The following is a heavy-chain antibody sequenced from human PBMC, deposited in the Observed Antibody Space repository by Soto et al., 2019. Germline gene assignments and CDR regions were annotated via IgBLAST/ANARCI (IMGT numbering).Heavy chain of an antibody. CDR3: AKDTGRGGGSVFDY. D-gene: IGHD2-15*01. Sequence: EVQLLESGGGLVQPGGSLRLSCAPSGFIFSNYAMSWVRQARGKGLEWGSAISGSGADTYYTESVKGRFTISRDNFKNTLYLQMNSLRAEDTAVYYCAKDTGRGGGSVFDYWGQGTLVTVSS. CDR2: ISGSGADT. J-gene: IGHJ4*02. V-gene: IGHV3-23*01. CDR1: GFIFSNYA.